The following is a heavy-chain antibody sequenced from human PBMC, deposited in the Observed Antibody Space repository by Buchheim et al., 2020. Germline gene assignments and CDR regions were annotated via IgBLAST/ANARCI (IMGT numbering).Heavy chain of an antibody. J-gene: IGHJ6*02. CDR1: GFTFSNAW. CDR2: IKSKTDGGTT. V-gene: IGHV3-15*07. CDR3: TTGGYCISTSCQLGYYYYGMDV. Sequence: EVQLVESGGGLVKPGGSLRLSCAASGFTFSNAWMNWVRQAPGKGLEWVGRIKSKTDGGTTDYAAPVKGRFTISRDDSKNKLYLQMNSLKTEDTAVYYCTTGGYCISTSCQLGYYYYGMDVWGQGTT. D-gene: IGHD2-2*01.